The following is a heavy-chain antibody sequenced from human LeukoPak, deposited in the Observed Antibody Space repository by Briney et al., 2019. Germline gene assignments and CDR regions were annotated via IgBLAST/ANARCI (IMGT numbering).Heavy chain of an antibody. Sequence: GGSLRLSCSASGFTFDDYAMHWVRQAPGKGLEWVSGISWNSGSIGYADSVKGRFTISRDNAKNSLYLQMNSLRAEDTAVYYCAKGPKYSSSWYDYWGQGTLVTVSS. CDR3: AKGPKYSSSWYDY. CDR1: GFTFDDYA. CDR2: ISWNSGSI. J-gene: IGHJ4*02. V-gene: IGHV3-9*01. D-gene: IGHD6-13*01.